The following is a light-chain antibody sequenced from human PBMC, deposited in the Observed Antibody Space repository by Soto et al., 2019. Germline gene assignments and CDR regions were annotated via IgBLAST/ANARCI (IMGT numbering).Light chain of an antibody. CDR2: SNN. J-gene: IGLJ2*01. CDR3: AAWDDSLNGRV. Sequence: QSVLTQPPSASGTPGQRVTIXCXXXXXXIGSNTVNWYQQLPGTAPKLLIYSNNQRPSGVPDRFSGSKSGTSASLAISGLQSEDEADYYCAAWDDSLNGRVFGGGTKLTVL. CDR1: XXXIGSNT. V-gene: IGLV1-44*01.